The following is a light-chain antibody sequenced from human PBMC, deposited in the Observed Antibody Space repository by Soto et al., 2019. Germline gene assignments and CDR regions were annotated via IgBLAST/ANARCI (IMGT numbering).Light chain of an antibody. J-gene: IGKJ1*01. V-gene: IGKV3-20*01. CDR2: GAS. CDR1: QTGFSTY. CDR3: QQYGNSPRP. Sequence: EIVLTQSPGTLSLSPGERATLSCRASQTGFSTYLAWFQQKPGQAPRLLIYGASSRAAGIPDRFSGSGSGTDFTLTISRLEPEDFAVYYCQQYGNSPRPLGQGTKVDIK.